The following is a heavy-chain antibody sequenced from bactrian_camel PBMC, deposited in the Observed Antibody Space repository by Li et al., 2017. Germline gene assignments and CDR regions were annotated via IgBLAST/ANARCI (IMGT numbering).Heavy chain of an antibody. D-gene: IGHD6*01. J-gene: IGHJ4*01. CDR2: IGGDGYFGGPRP. CDR1: TFRYRSYC. Sequence: VQLVESGGGSVQAGGSLRLACDASTFRYRSYCTGWFRQAPGKEREGVADIGGDGYFGGPRPYYADSVKGRFTISQDSAKNTVYLQMNSLKPEDTAMYYCAAVPRGFGTWGTDEDNYWGQGTQVTVS. V-gene: IGHV3S31*01. CDR3: AAVPRGFGTWGTDEDNY.